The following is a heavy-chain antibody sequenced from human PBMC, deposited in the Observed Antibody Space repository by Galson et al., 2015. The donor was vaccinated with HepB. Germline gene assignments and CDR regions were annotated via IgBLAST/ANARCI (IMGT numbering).Heavy chain of an antibody. CDR3: ARAGYSYGDAAY. CDR2: ISSSGSTI. J-gene: IGHJ4*02. D-gene: IGHD5-18*01. Sequence: SLRLSCATSGFTFSSYGMNWVRQAPGKGLEWVSYISSSGSTIYYADSVKGRFTISRDNAKNSLYLQMNSLRAEDTAVYYCARAGYSYGDAAYWGQGTLVTVSS. V-gene: IGHV3-48*03. CDR1: GFTFSSYG.